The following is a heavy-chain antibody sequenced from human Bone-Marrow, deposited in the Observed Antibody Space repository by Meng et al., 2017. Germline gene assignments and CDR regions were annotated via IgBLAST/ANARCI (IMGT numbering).Heavy chain of an antibody. CDR1: GGSVSGYY. J-gene: IGHJ4*02. V-gene: IGHV4-34*01. CDR2: INHSGST. CDR3: ARDLNYGSGSYYRDY. D-gene: IGHD3-10*01. Sequence: VQLQQWGAGRLIASETLSLTCAVYGGSVSGYYLSWIRQPPGKGLEWIGEINHSGSTNYNPSLKSRVTISVDTSKNQFSLKLSSVTAADTAVYYCARDLNYGSGSYYRDYWGQGTLVTVSS.